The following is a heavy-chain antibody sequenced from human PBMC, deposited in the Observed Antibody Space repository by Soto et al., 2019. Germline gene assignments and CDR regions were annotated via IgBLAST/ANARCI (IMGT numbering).Heavy chain of an antibody. V-gene: IGHV4-39*01. J-gene: IGHJ4*02. CDR2: VFYTGFT. Sequence: QLQLQESGPELVKPSETLSLTCAVSGGSISGSYYYWGWLRQSPGRGPEWIGSVFYTGFTSYNPSHESRVSVTVDTSKNQISLKVSAVTAADTAVYYCASSQKGYNWNYFDHWGQGALVTVAS. D-gene: IGHD1-20*01. CDR3: ASSQKGYNWNYFDH. CDR1: GGSISGSYYY.